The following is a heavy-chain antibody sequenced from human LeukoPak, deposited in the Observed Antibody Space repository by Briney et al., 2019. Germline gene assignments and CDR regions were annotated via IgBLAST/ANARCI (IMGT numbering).Heavy chain of an antibody. D-gene: IGHD2-15*01. CDR3: ARDGGLYSSNY. CDR1: GFTVSSNY. Sequence: GSLRLSCAASGFTVSSNYMRWVRQAPGKGLEWVSVIYSGGSTYYADSVKGRFTIFRDNSKNTLYLQMNSLRIEDTAVYYCARDGGLYSSNYWAQGTLVTVSS. V-gene: IGHV3-53*05. J-gene: IGHJ4*02. CDR2: IYSGGST.